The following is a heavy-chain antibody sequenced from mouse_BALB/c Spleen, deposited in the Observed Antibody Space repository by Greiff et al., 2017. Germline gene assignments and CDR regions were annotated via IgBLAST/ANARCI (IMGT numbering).Heavy chain of an antibody. CDR2: ISTYYGDA. V-gene: IGHV1S137*01. CDR1: GYTFTDYA. CDR3: ARGTMITTTGSWFAY. Sequence: VKPMESGAELVRPGVSVKISCKGSGYTFTDYAMHWVKQSHAKSLEWIGVISTYYGDASYNQKFKGKATMTVDKSSSTAYMELARLTSEDSAIYYCARGTMITTTGSWFAYWGQGTLVTVSA. D-gene: IGHD2-4*01. J-gene: IGHJ3*01.